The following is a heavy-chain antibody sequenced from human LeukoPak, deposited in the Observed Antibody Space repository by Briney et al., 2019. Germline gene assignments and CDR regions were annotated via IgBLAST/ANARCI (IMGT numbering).Heavy chain of an antibody. CDR1: GFTFSSYA. V-gene: IGHV3-23*01. CDR2: ISGSGGST. Sequence: QPGGSLRLSCAASGFTFSSYAMSWVRQAPGKGLEWVSAISGSGGSTYYADSVKGRFTISRDNSKNTLYLQMNSLRAEDTAVYYCAKNQDYYDSSALWYWGQGTLVTVSS. D-gene: IGHD3-22*01. J-gene: IGHJ4*02. CDR3: AKNQDYYDSSALWY.